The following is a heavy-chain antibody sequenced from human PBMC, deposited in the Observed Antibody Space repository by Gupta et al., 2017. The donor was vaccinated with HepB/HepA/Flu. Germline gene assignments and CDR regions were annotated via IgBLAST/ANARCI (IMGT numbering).Heavy chain of an antibody. Sequence: EVQLVESGGGLVKPGGSLRVSCAASGLTFSNAWMSWVRQAPGRGLEWVGRIRSKTDGETTDYAAPVKGRFSISRDDSKNKLYLQMNSLKTEDTAVYYCTTDRRDRYCSGGSCHHFYYYGLDVWGQGTTVTVSS. CDR3: TTDRRDRYCSGGSCHHFYYYGLDV. D-gene: IGHD2-15*01. CDR2: IRSKTDGETT. V-gene: IGHV3-15*01. CDR1: GLTFSNAW. J-gene: IGHJ6*02.